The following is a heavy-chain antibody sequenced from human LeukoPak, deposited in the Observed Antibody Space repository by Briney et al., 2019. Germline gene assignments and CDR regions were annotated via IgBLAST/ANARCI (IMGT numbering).Heavy chain of an antibody. V-gene: IGHV1-69*06. J-gene: IGHJ6*03. D-gene: IGHD3-3*01. CDR2: IIPIFGTA. Sequence: GASVRVSCKASGGTFSSYAISWVRQAPGQGLEWMGGIIPIFGTANYAQKFQGRVTITADKSTSTAYMELSSLRSEDTAVYYCAFSDDFWSGYPRFSTYYYYMDVWGKGTTVTVSS. CDR1: GGTFSSYA. CDR3: AFSDDFWSGYPRFSTYYYYMDV.